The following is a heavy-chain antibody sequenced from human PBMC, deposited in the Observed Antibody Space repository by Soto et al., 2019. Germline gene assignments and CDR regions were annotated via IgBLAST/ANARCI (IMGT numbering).Heavy chain of an antibody. CDR3: AHSRKSSSGWFVYPPEN. D-gene: IGHD6-19*01. CDR1: GFSLSISGVG. V-gene: IGHV2-5*02. CDR2: IYWDDDK. J-gene: IGHJ4*02. Sequence: QITLKESGPTLVKPTQTLTLTCTFSGFSLSISGVGVGWIRQPPGKALEWLALIYWDDDKRYSPSLKSRLTITKXXPXNXXVLRMTNMDPVDTATYYCAHSRKSSSGWFVYPPENWGQGTLVTVSS.